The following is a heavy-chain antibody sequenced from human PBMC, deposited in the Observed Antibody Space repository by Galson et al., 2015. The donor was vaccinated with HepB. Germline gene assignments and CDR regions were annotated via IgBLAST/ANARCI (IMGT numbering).Heavy chain of an antibody. CDR2: VYPGDSDT. D-gene: IGHD3-22*01. Sequence: QSGAEVKKPGESLKMSCKGSGSSFSSYWIGWVRQMPGKGLEWMGIVYPGDSDTRYNPSFQGHVTISADKSISTAYLQWSSLKASDTAMYYCARRQSDYDSSAFDYWGQGTLVTVSS. CDR1: GSSFSSYW. CDR3: ARRQSDYDSSAFDY. V-gene: IGHV5-51*01. J-gene: IGHJ4*02.